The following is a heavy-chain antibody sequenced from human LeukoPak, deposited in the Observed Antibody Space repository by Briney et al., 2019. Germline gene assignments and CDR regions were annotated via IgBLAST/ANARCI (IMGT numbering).Heavy chain of an antibody. V-gene: IGHV3-74*01. Sequence: GGSPRLSCAAPGFTFSRYWVHWVCQAPGKRLVCVSRINSDGSSTTYADSVKRRFTISRDNAKNTLYVQMNSLRAEDTAMYYCAGCGGDCYSDAFDIWGQGTMVTVSS. CDR1: GFTFSRYW. J-gene: IGHJ3*02. CDR3: AGCGGDCYSDAFDI. D-gene: IGHD2-21*02. CDR2: INSDGSST.